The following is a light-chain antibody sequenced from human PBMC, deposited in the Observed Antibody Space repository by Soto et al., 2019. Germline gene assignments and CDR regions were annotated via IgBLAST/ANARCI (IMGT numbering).Light chain of an antibody. CDR1: SSDVGSYNL. CDR2: EGS. CDR3: SLYTSENTYV. V-gene: IGLV2-14*02. Sequence: QSVLTQPASVSGSPGQSITISCTGTSSDVGSYNLVSWYQQHPGKAPKLMIYEGSKRPSGVPDSFSGSKSGNTASLTISGLQAADEADYYCSLYTSENTYVFGTGTKVTVL. J-gene: IGLJ1*01.